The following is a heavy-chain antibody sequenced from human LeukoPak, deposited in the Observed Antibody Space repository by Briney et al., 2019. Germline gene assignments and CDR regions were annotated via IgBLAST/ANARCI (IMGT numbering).Heavy chain of an antibody. CDR3: ARLLDNDISGDPDTFDV. CDR1: GGSLVGHY. CDR2: VSYTGRT. J-gene: IGHJ3*01. Sequence: PSETLSLTCPLAGGSLVGHYWGWIRHRPGMRLEWNGYVSYTGRTKYKPSLQSRVTISIDTSKSQFSLKLTSVTSADTAVYSCARLLDNDISGDPDTFDVWGQGTTVIVSS. D-gene: IGHD3-22*01. V-gene: IGHV4-59*11.